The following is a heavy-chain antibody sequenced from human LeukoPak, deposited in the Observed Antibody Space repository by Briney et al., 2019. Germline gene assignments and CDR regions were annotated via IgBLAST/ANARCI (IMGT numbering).Heavy chain of an antibody. CDR2: ISSCGSTI. D-gene: IGHD3-16*01. CDR3: AREPTHIPGGEC. CDR1: GFTFSSYE. Sequence: GGSLRLSCAASGFTFSSYEMNWVRQAPGKGLEWGSYISSCGSTIYYADSVKGRFTISRDNAKNSLYLQMNSLRAEDRAVYYCAREPTHIPGGECWGQGTLVTVSS. J-gene: IGHJ4*02. V-gene: IGHV3-48*03.